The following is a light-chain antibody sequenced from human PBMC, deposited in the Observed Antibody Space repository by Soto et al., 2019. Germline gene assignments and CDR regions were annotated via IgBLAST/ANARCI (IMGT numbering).Light chain of an antibody. J-gene: IGKJ4*01. CDR2: GAS. Sequence: DIVLTQSPGTLSLSPGERATLSCRASQSVSSSYLAWYQQKPGQAPRLLIYGASSRATGIPDRFSGSGSGTDFTLTISRLEPEDFAVYYCQQYGSSPSLTFGGGTKVDIK. CDR3: QQYGSSPSLT. CDR1: QSVSSSY. V-gene: IGKV3-20*01.